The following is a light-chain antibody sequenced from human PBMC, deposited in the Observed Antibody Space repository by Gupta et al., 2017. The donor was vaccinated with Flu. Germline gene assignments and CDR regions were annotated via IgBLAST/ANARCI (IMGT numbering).Light chain of an antibody. CDR1: SSNIGNHY. CDR2: RND. V-gene: IGLV1-47*01. CDR3: EAHEDSVYVHVV. J-gene: IGLJ2*01. Sequence: SVLTQPPSASGTPGQSVTISCSGSSSNIGNHYVYWYHQLPGAAPNLLIYRNDQRPPGGPARFSGSKSGTSAALAINGLRSEEEGDYYCEAHEDSVYVHVVFGGGTKLTVL.